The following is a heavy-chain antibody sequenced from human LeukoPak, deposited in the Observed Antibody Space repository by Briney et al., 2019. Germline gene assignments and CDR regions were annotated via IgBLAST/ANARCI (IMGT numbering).Heavy chain of an antibody. CDR1: GYTFTGYY. D-gene: IGHD6-13*01. Sequence: SVKVSCKASGYTFTGYYMHWVRQAPGQGLEWMGGIIPIFGTANYAQKFQGRVTITADESTSTAYMELSSLRSEDTAVYYCARDVGIAAAGTRGYFDYWVQGTLVTVSS. CDR2: IIPIFGTA. V-gene: IGHV1-69*13. CDR3: ARDVGIAAAGTRGYFDY. J-gene: IGHJ4*02.